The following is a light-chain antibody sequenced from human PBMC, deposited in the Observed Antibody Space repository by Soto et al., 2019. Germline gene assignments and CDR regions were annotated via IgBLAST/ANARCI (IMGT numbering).Light chain of an antibody. Sequence: QSALTQPASLSGSPGQSIIISCTGTSSDVGGYDYVSWYQQHPGKAPKLMIYDVSNRPSGVSNRFSASKSGSTASLTISGLQAEDEADYYCSSYTSSATVVFGGGTKLTVL. J-gene: IGLJ2*01. CDR1: SSDVGGYDY. CDR2: DVS. CDR3: SSYTSSATVV. V-gene: IGLV2-14*01.